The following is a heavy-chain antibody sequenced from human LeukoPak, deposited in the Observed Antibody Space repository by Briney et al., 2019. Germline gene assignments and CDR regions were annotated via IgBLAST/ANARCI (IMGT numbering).Heavy chain of an antibody. J-gene: IGHJ6*02. Sequence: SQTLSLTCTVSGGSISSGGYYWSWIRQHPGKGLEWIGYIYYSGSTYYNPSLKSRVIISVDTSKNQFSLKLSSVTAADTAVYYCARCKDDYGGIPYYYYYGMDVWGRGTTVTVSS. CDR2: IYYSGST. CDR3: ARCKDDYGGIPYYYYYGMDV. CDR1: GGSISSGGYY. V-gene: IGHV4-31*03. D-gene: IGHD4-17*01.